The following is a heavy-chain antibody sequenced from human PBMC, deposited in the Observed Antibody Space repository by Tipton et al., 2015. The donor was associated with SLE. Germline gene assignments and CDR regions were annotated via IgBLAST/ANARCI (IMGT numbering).Heavy chain of an antibody. Sequence: TLSLTCAVSGVSISSGNWWSWVRQAPGKGLEWIGRIYTSGSTNYNPSLKSRVTISVDTSKNQFSLKLSSVTAADTAVYYCARERLYSSSWFSDWGQGTLVTVSS. V-gene: IGHV4-4*02. CDR2: IYTSGST. CDR1: GVSISSGNW. J-gene: IGHJ4*02. D-gene: IGHD6-13*01. CDR3: ARERLYSSSWFSD.